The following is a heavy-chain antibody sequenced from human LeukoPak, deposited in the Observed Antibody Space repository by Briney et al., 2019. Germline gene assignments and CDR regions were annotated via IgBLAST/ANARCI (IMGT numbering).Heavy chain of an antibody. V-gene: IGHV1-46*01. D-gene: IGHD6-13*01. CDR2: INPSGGST. J-gene: IGHJ5*02. Sequence: ASVKVSCKASGYTFTSYYMHWVRQAPGQGLEWMGIINPSGGSTSYAQKFQGKVTMTRDTSTSTVYMELSSLRSEDTAVYYCARATVQWNIAAASDPWGQGTLVTVSS. CDR1: GYTFTSYY. CDR3: ARATVQWNIAAASDP.